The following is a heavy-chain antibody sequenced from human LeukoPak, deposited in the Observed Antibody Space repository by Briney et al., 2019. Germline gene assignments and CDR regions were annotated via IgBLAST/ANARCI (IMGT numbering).Heavy chain of an antibody. CDR2: INPAGNYA. D-gene: IGHD6-19*01. CDR3: AKDIAGYSSGWPIDY. CDR1: GFTFSNYW. Sequence: GGSLRLSCAASGFTFSNYWIHWVRQAPGKGLVWVSRINPAGNYANYADSVKGRFTISRDNAKNSLYLQMNSLRAEDTALYYCAKDIAGYSSGWPIDYWGQGTLVTVSS. V-gene: IGHV3-74*01. J-gene: IGHJ4*02.